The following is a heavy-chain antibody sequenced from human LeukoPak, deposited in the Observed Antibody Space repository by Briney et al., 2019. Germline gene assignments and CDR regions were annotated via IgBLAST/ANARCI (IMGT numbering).Heavy chain of an antibody. V-gene: IGHV4-59*01. CDR1: GGSISSYY. CDR3: ARFIMTTVTTASHDY. D-gene: IGHD4-17*01. J-gene: IGHJ4*02. Sequence: SETLSLTCTVSGGSISSYYWSWIRQPPGKGLEWIGYIYYSGSTNYNPSLKSRVTISVDTSKNQFSLKLSSVTAADTAVYYCARFIMTTVTTASHDYWGQGTLVTVSS. CDR2: IYYSGST.